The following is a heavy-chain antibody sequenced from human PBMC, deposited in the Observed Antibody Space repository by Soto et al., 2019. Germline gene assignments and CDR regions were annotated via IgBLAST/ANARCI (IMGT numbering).Heavy chain of an antibody. D-gene: IGHD2-2*01. Sequence: PSETLSLTCTVSGGSISSSSYCWGWIRQPPGKGLEWIGSIYYSGSTYYNPSLKSRVTISVDTSKNQFSLKLSSVTAADTAVYYCARLLAIGYYCSSTSCPTTNWFDPWGQGTLVTVSS. CDR3: ARLLAIGYYCSSTSCPTTNWFDP. CDR1: GGSISSSSYC. V-gene: IGHV4-39*01. CDR2: IYYSGST. J-gene: IGHJ5*02.